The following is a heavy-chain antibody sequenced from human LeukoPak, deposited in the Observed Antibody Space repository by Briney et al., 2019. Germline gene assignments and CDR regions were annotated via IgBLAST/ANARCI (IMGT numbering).Heavy chain of an antibody. Sequence: PGGSLRLSCAASGFTFSSYSMNWVRQAPGKGLEWVSYISSSSSTIYYADSVKGRFTISRDNAKNSLYLQMNSLRAEDTAVYYCAFGELLGGLDYWGQGTLVTVSS. CDR1: GFTFSSYS. J-gene: IGHJ4*02. CDR3: AFGELLGGLDY. V-gene: IGHV3-48*04. CDR2: ISSSSSTI. D-gene: IGHD3-10*01.